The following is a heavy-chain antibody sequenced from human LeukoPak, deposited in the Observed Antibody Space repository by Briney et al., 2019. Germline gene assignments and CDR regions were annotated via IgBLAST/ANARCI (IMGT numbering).Heavy chain of an antibody. J-gene: IGHJ4*02. V-gene: IGHV3-20*04. Sequence: AGGSLRLSCAASGFTFDDYGMSWVRQAPGKGLEWVSGINWNGGSTGYAGSVKGRFTISRDNAKNSLYLQMNSLRAEDTALYYCARDRLGFIAAAGDYWGQGTLVTVSS. CDR2: INWNGGST. D-gene: IGHD6-13*01. CDR3: ARDRLGFIAAAGDY. CDR1: GFTFDDYG.